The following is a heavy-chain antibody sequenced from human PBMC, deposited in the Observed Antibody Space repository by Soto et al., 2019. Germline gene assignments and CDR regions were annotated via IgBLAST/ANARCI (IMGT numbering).Heavy chain of an antibody. CDR3: AKDSHGMDV. J-gene: IGHJ6*02. CDR2: ISYDGSNK. Sequence: GGSLRLSCAASGFTFSNYDMHWVRQAPGKGLEWVAVISYDGSNKYYADSVKGRFTISRDNSKNTLYLQMNSLRAEDTAVYYCAKDSHGMDVWGQGTTVTVSS. CDR1: GFTFSNYD. V-gene: IGHV3-30*18.